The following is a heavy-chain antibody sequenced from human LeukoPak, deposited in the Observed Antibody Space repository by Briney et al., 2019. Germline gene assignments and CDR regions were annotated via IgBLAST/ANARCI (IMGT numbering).Heavy chain of an antibody. J-gene: IGHJ4*02. V-gene: IGHV3-21*01. D-gene: IGHD3-9*01. Sequence: GGSLRLSCAASGFTFSSYSMNWVRQAPGKGLEWVSSISSSSSYIYYADSVKGRFTISRDNAKNSLYLQMNSLRAEDTAVYYCARERDILTGSLDYWGQGTLVTVSS. CDR1: GFTFSSYS. CDR3: ARERDILTGSLDY. CDR2: ISSSSSYI.